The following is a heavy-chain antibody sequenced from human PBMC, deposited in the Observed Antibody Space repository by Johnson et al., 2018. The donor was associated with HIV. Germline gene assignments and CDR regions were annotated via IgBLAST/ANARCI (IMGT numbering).Heavy chain of an antibody. Sequence: QVQVVESGGGVVQPGRSLRLSCAASGFTFSSYAMHWVRQAPGKGLEWVAVISYDGSNKYYADSVKGRFTISRDNSKNTLYLQMNLLRPEDTAVYYCASGVTARAPVFIWGQGTMVTVSS. D-gene: IGHD6-6*01. J-gene: IGHJ3*02. CDR1: GFTFSSYA. CDR2: ISYDGSNK. V-gene: IGHV3-30*04. CDR3: ASGVTARAPVFI.